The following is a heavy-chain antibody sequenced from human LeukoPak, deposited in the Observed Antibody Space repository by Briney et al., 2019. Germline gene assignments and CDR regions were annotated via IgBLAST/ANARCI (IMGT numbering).Heavy chain of an antibody. J-gene: IGHJ4*02. CDR1: GGSFSGYY. Sequence: PSETLSLTCAVYGGSFSGYYWSWIRQPPGKGLEWIGEIYHSGSTNYNPSLKSRVTISVDKSKNQFSLKLSSVTAADTAVYYCARGNLSDYFDYWGQGTLVTVSS. CDR2: IYHSGST. V-gene: IGHV4-34*01. CDR3: ARGNLSDYFDY.